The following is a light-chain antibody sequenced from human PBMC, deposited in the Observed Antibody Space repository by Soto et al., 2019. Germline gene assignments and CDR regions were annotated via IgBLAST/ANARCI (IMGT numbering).Light chain of an antibody. Sequence: QSALTQPASVSGSPGQSITISCTGTSSDVGGYNYVSWYQQHPGKAPKLMIYDVSNRPSGVSNRFSGSKSGNTASLTISGLQAEDEADYYCSSYTSSSTRRVFGGWTKLTVL. V-gene: IGLV2-14*01. J-gene: IGLJ2*01. CDR3: SSYTSSSTRRV. CDR2: DVS. CDR1: SSDVGGYNY.